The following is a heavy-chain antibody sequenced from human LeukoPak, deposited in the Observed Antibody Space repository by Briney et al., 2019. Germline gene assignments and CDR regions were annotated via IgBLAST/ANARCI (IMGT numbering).Heavy chain of an antibody. CDR3: ARVVPNWRVRRLGRYYYGMDV. CDR2: MNPNSGNT. V-gene: IGHV1-8*01. Sequence: ASVNVSCKASGGTFSSYDINWGRHATGQGHEWMGWMNPNSGNTGYAQKFQGRVTMTRNTSISTAYMELSSLRSEDTAVYYCARVVPNWRVRRLGRYYYGMDVWGQGTTVTVSS. CDR1: GGTFSSYD. D-gene: IGHD6-6*01. J-gene: IGHJ6*02.